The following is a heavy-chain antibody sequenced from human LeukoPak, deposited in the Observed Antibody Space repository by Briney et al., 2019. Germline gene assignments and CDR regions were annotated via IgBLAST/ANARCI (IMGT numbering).Heavy chain of an antibody. CDR1: ENTFTNYY. D-gene: IGHD4-23*01. V-gene: IGHV1-46*01. CDR3: ARDMSTRVTPISYAFDV. CDR2: INPNGDRT. J-gene: IGHJ3*01. Sequence: ASVKVSCKASENTFTNYYMHWVRQAPGQGLEWLGIINPNGDRTNYAQTFQGRVTMTRDTSTTTVYMELSSLRSEDTAVYYCARDMSTRVTPISYAFDVWGQGTMVTVSS.